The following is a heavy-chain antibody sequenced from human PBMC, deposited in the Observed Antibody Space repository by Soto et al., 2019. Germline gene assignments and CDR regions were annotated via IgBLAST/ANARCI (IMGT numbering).Heavy chain of an antibody. CDR3: ARGYRGPRDYYGMDV. D-gene: IGHD3-10*01. V-gene: IGHV4-34*01. CDR1: GGSFSGYY. CDR2: INHSGST. Sequence: PSETLSLTCAVYGGSFSGYYWSWIRQPPGKGLEWIGEINHSGSTNYNPSLKSRVTISVDTSKNQFSLKLSSVTAADTAVYYCARGYRGPRDYYGMDVWGQGTTVTVSS. J-gene: IGHJ6*02.